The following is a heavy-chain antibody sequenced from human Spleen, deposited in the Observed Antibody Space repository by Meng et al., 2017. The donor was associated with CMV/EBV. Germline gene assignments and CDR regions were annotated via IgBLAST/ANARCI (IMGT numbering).Heavy chain of an antibody. D-gene: IGHD3-10*01. CDR3: ARVFGFDYYGMDV. V-gene: IGHV3-30*04. CDR2: ISYDGRNE. CDR1: EFTFSSYA. Sequence: GGSLRLSCAASEFTFSSYAMHWVRQAPGKGLEWVAVISYDGRNEYYADSVKGRFTISRDNSKITLFLHMNSLRIEDTAVYYCARVFGFDYYGMDVWGQGTTVTVSS. J-gene: IGHJ6*02.